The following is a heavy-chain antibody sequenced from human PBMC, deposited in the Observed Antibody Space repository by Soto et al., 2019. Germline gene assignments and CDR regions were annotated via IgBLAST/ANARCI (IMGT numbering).Heavy chain of an antibody. V-gene: IGHV3-30*18. D-gene: IGHD5-12*01. CDR1: GFTFSNSA. CDR2: ISYDGSNK. Sequence: GGSLRLSCAASGFTFSNSAMHWVRQAPGKGLEWVALISYDGSNKYFAGSVKGRFTISRDNSKNTLYLQMDSLRAEDTAMYYCAKNSGYDHGDHCDHWGQGTLVTVSS. J-gene: IGHJ4*02. CDR3: AKNSGYDHGDHCDH.